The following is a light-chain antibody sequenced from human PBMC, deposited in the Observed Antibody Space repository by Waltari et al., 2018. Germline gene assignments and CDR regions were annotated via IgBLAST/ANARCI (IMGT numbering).Light chain of an antibody. CDR3: LQYHDYSS. CDR2: KAT. CDR1: QFIDKW. V-gene: IGKV1-5*03. J-gene: IGKJ2*03. Sequence: TQMTQSPSTLSASVGDRVTITCRASQFIDKWLAWYQQKPGKAPKLLIYKATNLETGVPSRFTGSGSGTEFTLTISSLQPDDSATFYCLQYHDYSSFGQGTKLEIK.